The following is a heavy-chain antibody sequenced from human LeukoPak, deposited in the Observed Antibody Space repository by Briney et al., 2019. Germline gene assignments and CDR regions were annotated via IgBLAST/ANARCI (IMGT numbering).Heavy chain of an antibody. V-gene: IGHV1-8*03. D-gene: IGHD3-10*01. Sequence: ASVKVSCKASGSTFTSYDINWVRQATGQGLEWMGWMNPNSGNTGYAQKFQGRVTITRNTSISTAYMELSSLRSEDTAVYYCARATYYYGSGSYLFDYWGQGTLVTVSS. CDR1: GSTFTSYD. CDR3: ARATYYYGSGSYLFDY. J-gene: IGHJ4*02. CDR2: MNPNSGNT.